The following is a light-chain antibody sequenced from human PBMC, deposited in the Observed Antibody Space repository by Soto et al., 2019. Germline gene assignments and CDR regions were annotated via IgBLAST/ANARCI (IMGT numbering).Light chain of an antibody. J-gene: IGKJ1*01. CDR2: LGS. Sequence: DIVMTQSPLSLPVSPGDPASISCRSSQSLLYSNGYNYLDWYLQKPGQSPQLLIYLGSIRASGVPDRFSGSVSGTDFTLKISRVEAEDVGLYYCMQALQDHLTFGQGTKVDIK. V-gene: IGKV2-28*01. CDR3: MQALQDHLT. CDR1: QSLLYSNGYNY.